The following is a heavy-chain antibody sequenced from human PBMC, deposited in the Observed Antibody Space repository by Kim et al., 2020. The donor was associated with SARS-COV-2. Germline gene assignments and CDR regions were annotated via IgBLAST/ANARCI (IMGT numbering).Heavy chain of an antibody. J-gene: IGHJ5*02. V-gene: IGHV3-23*01. CDR3: AKIVGATSNWFDP. D-gene: IGHD1-26*01. Sequence: ADSNQGRYTISRDNSNNTLYLQMNSLRAEDTSVYYGAKIVGATSNWFDPWGQGTLVTVSS.